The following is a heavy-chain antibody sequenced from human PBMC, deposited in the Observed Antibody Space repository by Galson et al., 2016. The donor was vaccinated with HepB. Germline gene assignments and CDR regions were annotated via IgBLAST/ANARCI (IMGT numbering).Heavy chain of an antibody. CDR2: VYHDGNT. Sequence: SETLSLTCAVSGGSITTTDWWSWVRQPPGKGLEWIGEVYHDGNTFYNPSVGSRVTISIDKSQNEFYLNLRSVTAADTAVYYCARDCTGGTCKSGDYDTFDIWGQGTVVTVSS. V-gene: IGHV4-4*02. J-gene: IGHJ3*02. D-gene: IGHD2-8*02. CDR3: ARDCTGGTCKSGDYDTFDI. CDR1: GGSITTTDW.